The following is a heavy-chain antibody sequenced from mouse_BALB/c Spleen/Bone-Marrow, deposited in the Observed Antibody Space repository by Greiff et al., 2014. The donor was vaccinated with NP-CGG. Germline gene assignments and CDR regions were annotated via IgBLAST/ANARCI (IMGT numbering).Heavy chain of an antibody. V-gene: IGHV3-8*02. CDR2: ITYSANT. CDR3: ATGYYFDY. J-gene: IGHJ2*01. CDR1: GDSITRGY. D-gene: IGHD4-1*01. Sequence: EVKLVESGPSLVKPSQTLSLTCSVTGDSITRGYWNWIRKFPGNKLGYMGYITYSANTYYNPSLKSRLSITRDTSKNQYYLQLNSVTTEDTATYYCATGYYFDYWGQGTTLTVSS.